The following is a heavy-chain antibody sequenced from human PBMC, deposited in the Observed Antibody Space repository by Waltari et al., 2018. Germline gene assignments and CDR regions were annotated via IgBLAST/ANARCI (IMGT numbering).Heavy chain of an antibody. Sequence: EVQLVESGGGLVQPGGSLTLSCAASGFTFSSYWMHWVRQAPGKGLVSVSHIKRDGSITSYADAVEGRFTISRDNAKNTLFLQMNSLRAEDTAVYYCVLYSSELLGDCWGQGTLVTVSS. J-gene: IGHJ4*02. CDR3: VLYSSELLGDC. D-gene: IGHD6-25*01. CDR2: IKRDGSIT. CDR1: GFTFSSYW. V-gene: IGHV3-74*01.